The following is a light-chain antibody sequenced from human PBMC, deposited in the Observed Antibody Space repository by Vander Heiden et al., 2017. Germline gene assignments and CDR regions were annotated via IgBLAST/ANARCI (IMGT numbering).Light chain of an antibody. V-gene: IGKV2-30*01. Sequence: TLGQPASISCRSSQSLVYSDGNTYLNWFQQRPGQSPRRLIYKVSNRDSVVPDRFTGSESGTDFTLRMRRVEANVVGLYYCMQGGHWAPGFTFGPGTKVDIK. CDR2: KVS. CDR3: MQGGHWAPGFT. CDR1: QSLVYSDGNTY. J-gene: IGKJ3*01.